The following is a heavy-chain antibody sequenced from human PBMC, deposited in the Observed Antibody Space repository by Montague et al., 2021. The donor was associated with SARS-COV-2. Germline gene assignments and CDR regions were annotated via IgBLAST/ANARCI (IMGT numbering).Heavy chain of an antibody. CDR2: IYTSGST. D-gene: IGHD3-22*01. J-gene: IGHJ3*01. CDR3: ASGTYYYDSSGPPSLSWFAFDL. CDR1: GGSISSYY. Sequence: SETLSLTCTVSGGSISSYYWSWIRQPPGKGLEWIGRIYTSGSTNYNPSLKSRVTISVDTSKNQFSLRLSSVTAADTAVYYCASGTYYYDSSGPPSLSWFAFDLWGQGTMVTVSS. V-gene: IGHV4-4*08.